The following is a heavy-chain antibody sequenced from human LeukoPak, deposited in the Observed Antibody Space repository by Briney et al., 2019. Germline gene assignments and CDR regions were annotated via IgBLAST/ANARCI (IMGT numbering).Heavy chain of an antibody. CDR3: ARDKDSGYDRIFDY. CDR2: ISSSSSSI. Sequence: PGGSLTLPCAASGFTFSSYSTNWVRQAPGKGLEWVSSISSSSSSIYYADSVKGRFTISRDSAKNSLYLLMSSLRAEDTAVYYCARDKDSGYDRIFDYWGQGTLVTVSS. J-gene: IGHJ4*02. CDR1: GFTFSSYS. D-gene: IGHD5-12*01. V-gene: IGHV3-21*01.